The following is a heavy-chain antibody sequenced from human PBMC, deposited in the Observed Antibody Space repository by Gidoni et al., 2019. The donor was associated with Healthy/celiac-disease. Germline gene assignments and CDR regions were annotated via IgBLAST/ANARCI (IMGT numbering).Heavy chain of an antibody. V-gene: IGHV3-33*01. Sequence: VQLVESGGGVVQPGRSLRLSCAASGFAFSSYGMHWVRQTPGKGLEWVAVIWYDGSNKYYADSVKGRFTISRDNSKNTLYLQMNSLRAEDTAVYYCARDLGNYDILTGYYSYGMDVWGQGTTVTVSS. CDR2: IWYDGSNK. CDR1: GFAFSSYG. J-gene: IGHJ6*02. D-gene: IGHD3-9*01. CDR3: ARDLGNYDILTGYYSYGMDV.